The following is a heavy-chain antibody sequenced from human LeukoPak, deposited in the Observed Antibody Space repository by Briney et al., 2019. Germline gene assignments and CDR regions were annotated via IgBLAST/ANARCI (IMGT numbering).Heavy chain of an antibody. CDR2: INHSGST. D-gene: IGHD3-10*01. CDR1: GASFSGYY. J-gene: IGHJ6*03. Sequence: PSDTLSLTCAVYGASFSGYYWSWTRQPPGKWLEWIGEINHSGSTNYNPYLKSRVTISGDTSKNQFSLKLSSVTAADTAVYYCARELLWFGEPRPLSWYYMDVWGKGTTVTVSS. V-gene: IGHV4-34*01. CDR3: ARELLWFGEPRPLSWYYMDV.